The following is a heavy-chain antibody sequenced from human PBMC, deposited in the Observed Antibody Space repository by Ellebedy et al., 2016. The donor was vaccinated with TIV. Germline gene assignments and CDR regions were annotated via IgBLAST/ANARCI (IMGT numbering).Heavy chain of an antibody. CDR1: GFTFSSYS. CDR2: ISSSSNYM. D-gene: IGHD3-3*01. CDR3: ARESYDPVDFDS. J-gene: IGHJ4*02. Sequence: GGSLRLSCVGPGFTFSSYSMNWVRQALGKGLEWVSSISSSSNYMPYADSVKGRFTISRDNAKNSVSLQMNSLRDEDTAVYYCARESYDPVDFDSWGQGTLVTVSA. V-gene: IGHV3-21*01.